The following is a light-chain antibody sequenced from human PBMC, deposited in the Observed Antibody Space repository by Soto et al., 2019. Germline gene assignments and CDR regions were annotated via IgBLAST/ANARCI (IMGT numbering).Light chain of an antibody. CDR3: QQYGSSGT. CDR1: QSVSSN. Sequence: EILMTQSPVTLSVSPGERATLSCGASQSVSSNLAWYKQKPGQAPSLLIYGAFTRATGIPARLSGTGSGTEFTLTISRLEPEDFAVYYCQQYGSSGTFGQGTKVDIK. CDR2: GAF. J-gene: IGKJ1*01. V-gene: IGKV3-15*01.